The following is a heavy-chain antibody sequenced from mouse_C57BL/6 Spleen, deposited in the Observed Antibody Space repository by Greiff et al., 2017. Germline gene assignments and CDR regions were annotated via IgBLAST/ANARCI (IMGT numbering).Heavy chain of an antibody. Sequence: EVKLMESGGGLVKPGGSLKLSCAASGFTFSDYGMHWVRQAPEKGLEWVAYISSGSSTIYYADTVKGRFTISRDNAKNTLFLQMTSLRSEDTAMYYCASRWLLRLRYFDVWGTGTTVTVSS. V-gene: IGHV5-17*01. CDR3: ASRWLLRLRYFDV. CDR2: ISSGSSTI. D-gene: IGHD2-3*01. CDR1: GFTFSDYG. J-gene: IGHJ1*03.